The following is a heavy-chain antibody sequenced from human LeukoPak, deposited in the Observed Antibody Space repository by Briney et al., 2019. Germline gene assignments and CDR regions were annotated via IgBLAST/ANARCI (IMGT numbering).Heavy chain of an antibody. Sequence: PGGSLRLSCAASGFSFSRYGTHWVRQAPGNGLEWVAFVRYDGSEKYYGDSVKGRFTTSRDNSRNTLYLEMTSLRGDDTAVYYCAKGSFYCSSSTCPQYYYYMDVWGKGTTVTVSS. CDR1: GFSFSRYG. J-gene: IGHJ6*03. D-gene: IGHD2/OR15-2a*01. CDR3: AKGSFYCSSSTCPQYYYYMDV. CDR2: VRYDGSEK. V-gene: IGHV3-30*02.